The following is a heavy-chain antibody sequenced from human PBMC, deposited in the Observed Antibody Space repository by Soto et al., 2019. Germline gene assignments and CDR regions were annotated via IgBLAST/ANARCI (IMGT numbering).Heavy chain of an antibody. CDR1: GGSFSGYY. V-gene: IGHV4-34*01. D-gene: IGHD6-19*01. J-gene: IGHJ5*02. CDR2: INHSGST. Sequence: SETLSLTCAVYGGSFSGYYWSWIRQPPGKGLEWIGKINHSGSTNYNPSLKSRVTISVDTSKNQFSLKLSSVTAADTAVYYCARGIAVAGKGCWFDPWGQGTLVTVSS. CDR3: ARGIAVAGKGCWFDP.